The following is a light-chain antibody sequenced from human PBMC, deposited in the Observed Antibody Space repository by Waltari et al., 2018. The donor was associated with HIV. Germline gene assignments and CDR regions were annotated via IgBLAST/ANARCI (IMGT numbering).Light chain of an antibody. Sequence: DIQMTQSPSSLSASVGDRVTITCRASQSISTSLNWYQQKPGKAPKLPIYAASSLQSGVPSRFSGSGSGTDFTLTISSLQPEDFATYYCQQSYSTPGYTFGQGTKLEIK. CDR3: QQSYSTPGYT. CDR2: AAS. J-gene: IGKJ2*01. V-gene: IGKV1-39*01. CDR1: QSISTS.